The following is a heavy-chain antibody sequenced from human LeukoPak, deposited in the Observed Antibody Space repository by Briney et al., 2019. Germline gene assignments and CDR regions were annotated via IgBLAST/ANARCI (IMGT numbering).Heavy chain of an antibody. CDR1: GFTFSSYG. D-gene: IGHD6-13*01. Sequence: GGSLRLSCAASGFTFSSYGMHWVRQAPGKGLEWVAFIRYDGSNKYYADSVKGRFTISRDNSKNTLYLQVNSLRAEDTAVYYCAKDPRRYSRTGGYFEYWGQGTLVTVSS. CDR2: IRYDGSNK. CDR3: AKDPRRYSRTGGYFEY. J-gene: IGHJ4*02. V-gene: IGHV3-30*02.